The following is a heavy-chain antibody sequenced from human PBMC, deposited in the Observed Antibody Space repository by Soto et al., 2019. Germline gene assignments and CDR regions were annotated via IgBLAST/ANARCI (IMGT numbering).Heavy chain of an antibody. V-gene: IGHV1-2*02. CDR1: GYPFSDYY. J-gene: IGHJ4*02. D-gene: IGHD1-1*01. CDR2: INPNSGGT. CDR3: AREPATAKPEGVDF. Sequence: GASVKVSCKASGYPFSDYYIHWVRQAPGQGLEWMGWINPNSGGTKYAPKFQVGVTMTRDTSITTAYMELSRLRSGDTAVYYCAREPATAKPEGVDFWGQGTLVTVSS.